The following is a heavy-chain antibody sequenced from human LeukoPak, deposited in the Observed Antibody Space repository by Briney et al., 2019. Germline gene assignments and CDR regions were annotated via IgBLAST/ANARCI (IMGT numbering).Heavy chain of an antibody. CDR1: GYTFTSYG. Sequence: ASVKVSCKASGYTFTSYGISWVRQAPGQGLEWMGWISAYNGNTNYAQKLQGRVTMTTDTSTSTAYMELRSLRSDDTAVYYCARDRWASSSWYHYYYYYYMDVWGKGTTVTISS. CDR2: ISAYNGNT. CDR3: ARDRWASSSWYHYYYYYYMDV. V-gene: IGHV1-18*01. D-gene: IGHD6-13*01. J-gene: IGHJ6*03.